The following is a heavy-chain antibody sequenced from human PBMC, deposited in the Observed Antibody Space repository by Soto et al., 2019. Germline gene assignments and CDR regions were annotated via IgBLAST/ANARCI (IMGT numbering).Heavy chain of an antibody. CDR2: ISYDGSNK. CDR3: AKDLSDYYDSSGLDY. CDR1: GFTFSSYG. D-gene: IGHD3-22*01. V-gene: IGHV3-30*18. J-gene: IGHJ4*02. Sequence: PGGSLRLSCTASGFTFSSYGMHWVRQAPGKGQEWVAVISYDGSNKYYADSVKGRFTIPRDNSKNTLYLQMNTLRAEDTAVYYCAKDLSDYYDSSGLDYWGQGTLVTVSS.